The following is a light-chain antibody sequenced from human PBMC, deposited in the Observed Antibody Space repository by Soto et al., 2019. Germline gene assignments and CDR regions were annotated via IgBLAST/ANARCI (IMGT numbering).Light chain of an antibody. J-gene: IGKJ5*01. CDR3: QYYGNSPPIT. Sequence: EILLTHSAVTLSLSRWRMCTLSCMGIQSLSCNTYLAWYQQRPGQAPRLLVYGASRASGIPDTFSGSGSGTDFTLTISRREAEDFAVYYCQYYGNSPPITFGQGTRLEI. CDR2: GAS. V-gene: IGKV3-20*01. CDR1: QSLSCNTY.